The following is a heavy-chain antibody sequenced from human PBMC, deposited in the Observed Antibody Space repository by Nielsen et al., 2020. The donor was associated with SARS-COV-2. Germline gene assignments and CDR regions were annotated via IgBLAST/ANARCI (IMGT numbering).Heavy chain of an antibody. J-gene: IGHJ6*02. CDR1: GYTFTSYY. V-gene: IGHV1-46*01. D-gene: IGHD3-10*01. CDR3: ARENGSGKLDGMDV. CDR2: INPSGGST. Sequence: ASVKVSCKASGYTFTSYYMHWVRQAPGQGLEWMGIINPSGGSTSYAQKFQGRVTMTRDTSISTAYMELSRLRSDDTAVYYCARENGSGKLDGMDVWGQGTTVTVSS.